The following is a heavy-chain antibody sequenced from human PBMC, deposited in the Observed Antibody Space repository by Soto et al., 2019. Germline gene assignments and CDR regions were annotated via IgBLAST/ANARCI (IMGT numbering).Heavy chain of an antibody. CDR1: GDSISTVDYF. CDR2: IYKSTTT. J-gene: IGHJ5*01. Sequence: SETLSLTCSVSGDSISTVDYFWDWIRQPPGQALEYIGYIYKSTTTYYNPSFESRVAISLDTSKSQFSLTVTSVTAADTAVYFCARGRYCLTGRCFPNWFDSWGQGTLVTVSS. CDR3: ARGRYCLTGRCFPNWFDS. V-gene: IGHV4-30-4*01. D-gene: IGHD2-15*01.